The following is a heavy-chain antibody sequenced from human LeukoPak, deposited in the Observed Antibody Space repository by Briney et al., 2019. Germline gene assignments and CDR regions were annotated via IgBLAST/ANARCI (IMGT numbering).Heavy chain of an antibody. J-gene: IGHJ3*02. V-gene: IGHV3-48*03. Sequence: GGSLRLSCAASGFTFSSYEMNWARQAPGKGLEWVSYISSSGSTIYYADSVKGRFTISRDNAKNTLYLQMNSLRAEDTAVYYCAKDYDILTGYPHGASDIWGQGTMVTVSS. CDR2: ISSSGSTI. D-gene: IGHD3-9*01. CDR1: GFTFSSYE. CDR3: AKDYDILTGYPHGASDI.